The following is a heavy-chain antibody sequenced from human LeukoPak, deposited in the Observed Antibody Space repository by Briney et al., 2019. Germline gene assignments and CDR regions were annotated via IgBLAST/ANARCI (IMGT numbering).Heavy chain of an antibody. J-gene: IGHJ4*02. CDR1: GYFISSGYY. CDR3: ARDDLGAVAAPFDY. D-gene: IGHD6-19*01. Sequence: SETLSLTCAVSGYFISSGYYWGWIRQPPGKGLEWIGSIYHSGSTYYNPSLKSRVTISVDTSKNQFSLKLSSVTAADTAVYYCARDDLGAVAAPFDYWGQGTLVTVSS. CDR2: IYHSGST. V-gene: IGHV4-38-2*02.